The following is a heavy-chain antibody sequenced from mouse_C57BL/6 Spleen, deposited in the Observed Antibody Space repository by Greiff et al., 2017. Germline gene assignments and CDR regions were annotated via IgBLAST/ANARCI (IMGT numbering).Heavy chain of an antibody. D-gene: IGHD1-2*01. J-gene: IGHJ3*01. CDR3: QRDYGSWFAY. V-gene: IGHV14-4*01. CDR1: GFNIKDDY. CDR2: IDPENGDT. Sequence: EVQLQQSGAELVRPGASVKLSCTASGFNIKDDYMHWVKQRPEQGLEWIGWIDPENGDTEYASKFQGKATITADTSSNTAYLQLSSLTSEDTAVYYCQRDYGSWFAYWGQGTLVTVSA.